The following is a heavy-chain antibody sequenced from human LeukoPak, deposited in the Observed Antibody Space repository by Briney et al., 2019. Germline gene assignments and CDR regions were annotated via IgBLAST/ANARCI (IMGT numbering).Heavy chain of an antibody. V-gene: IGHV3-7*01. CDR3: ASAGGHDLGDRFDY. CDR1: GFTFRSYW. CDR2: IKQDGSEK. D-gene: IGHD3-10*01. Sequence: PGGSLRLSCAASGFTFRSYWMSWVRQAPGKGLEWVANIKQDGSEKYYADSVKGRFTISRDKAKNSLYLQMNSLRAEDTAVYYCASAGGHDLGDRFDYWGQGTLVTVSS. J-gene: IGHJ4*02.